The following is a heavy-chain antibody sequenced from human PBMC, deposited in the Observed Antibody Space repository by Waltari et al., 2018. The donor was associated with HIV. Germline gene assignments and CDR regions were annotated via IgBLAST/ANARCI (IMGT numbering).Heavy chain of an antibody. D-gene: IGHD2-2*03. CDR2: SYWNGNK. V-gene: IGHV2-5*01. J-gene: IGHJ5*02. CDR1: GFSLSTSGVG. CDR3: ARRPGYCSGTRCYYSHWFDP. Sequence: QITLEESGPTLVKPTQTLTLTCTFSGFSLSTSGVGVGWIRQPPGKALEWCALSYWNGNKHYSPSLKSRVTSTKETSKDQVVLKMTNMDPADTATYFCARRPGYCSGTRCYYSHWFDPWGQGTLVTVSS.